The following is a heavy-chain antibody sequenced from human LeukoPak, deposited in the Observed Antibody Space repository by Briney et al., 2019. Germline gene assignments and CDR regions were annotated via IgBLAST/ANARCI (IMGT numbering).Heavy chain of an antibody. CDR3: ATQLYNYYYNMDV. CDR1: GDSISSNSYY. CDR2: IYYSGST. Sequence: SETLSLTCTVYGDSISSNSYYWGWIRQPPGKGLEWIGSIYYSGSTYYNPSLKGRVTISVDTSKNQFSLKLSSVTAADTAVYYCATQLYNYYYNMDVWGQGTTVTVSS. J-gene: IGHJ6*02. V-gene: IGHV4-39*01. D-gene: IGHD1-1*01.